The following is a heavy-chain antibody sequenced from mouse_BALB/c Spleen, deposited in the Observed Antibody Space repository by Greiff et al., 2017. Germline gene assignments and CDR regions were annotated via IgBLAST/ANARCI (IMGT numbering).Heavy chain of an antibody. CDR2: IWAGGST. D-gene: IGHD1-1*02. CDR3: ARELLNAMDY. Sequence: GQVVESGPGLVAPSQSLSITCTVSGFSLTSYGVHWVRQPPGKGLEWLGVIWAGGSTNYNSALMSRLSISKDNSKSQVFLKMNSLQTDDTAMYYCARELLNAMDYWGQGTSVTVSS. J-gene: IGHJ4*01. CDR1: GFSLTSYG. V-gene: IGHV2-9*02.